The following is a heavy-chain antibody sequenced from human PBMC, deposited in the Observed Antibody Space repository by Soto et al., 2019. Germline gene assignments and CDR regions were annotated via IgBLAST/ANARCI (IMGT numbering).Heavy chain of an antibody. CDR2: ISSSSSTI. D-gene: IGHD2-2*01. J-gene: IGHJ4*02. Sequence: GGFLRLSCAASGFTFNTYTMNWVRQAPGNGLEWVSYISSSSSTIYYADSVKGRFTISRDDAKNSLYLQMNSLRAEDTAVYYCARDREYQPLPDYWGQGTLVTVSS. CDR3: ARDREYQPLPDY. V-gene: IGHV3-48*01. CDR1: GFTFNTYT.